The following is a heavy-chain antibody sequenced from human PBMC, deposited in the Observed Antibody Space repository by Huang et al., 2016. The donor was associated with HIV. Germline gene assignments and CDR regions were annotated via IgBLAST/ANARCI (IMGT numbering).Heavy chain of an antibody. CDR3: ASARKNYYVTDV. CDR2: MRYSGST. Sequence: AKGLEWMGYMRYSGSTNYNPSLKSRVTISVDLSKNQFSLKLRSVTAADTAVYYCASARKNYYVTDVWGQGTTVTVSS. J-gene: IGHJ6*02. V-gene: IGHV4-59*01.